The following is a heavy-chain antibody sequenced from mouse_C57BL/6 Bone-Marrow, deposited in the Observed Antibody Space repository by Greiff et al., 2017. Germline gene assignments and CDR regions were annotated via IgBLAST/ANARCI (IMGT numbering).Heavy chain of an antibody. CDR2: IYPGDGDT. D-gene: IGHD3-2*02. Sequence: QVQLKESGPELVKPGASVKISCKASGYAFSSSWMNWVKQRPGKGLEWIGRIYPGDGDTNYNGKFKGKATLTADKSSSTAYMQLSSLTSEDSAVYFCASPRQLRKYYFDYWGQGTTLTVSS. J-gene: IGHJ2*01. V-gene: IGHV1-82*01. CDR1: GYAFSSSW. CDR3: ASPRQLRKYYFDY.